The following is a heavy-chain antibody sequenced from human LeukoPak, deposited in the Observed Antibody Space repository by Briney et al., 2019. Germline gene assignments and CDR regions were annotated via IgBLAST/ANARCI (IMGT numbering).Heavy chain of an antibody. CDR1: GDSVSSNSAA. CDR3: ARVDVTMVRGVIIKVFYYFDY. CDR2: TYYRSKWYN. V-gene: IGHV6-1*01. D-gene: IGHD3-10*01. J-gene: IGHJ4*02. Sequence: SQTLSLTCAISGDSVSSNSAAWNWIRQSPSGGLEWLGRTYYRSKWYNDYAVSVKSRITINPDRSKNQFSLKLSSATAADTAVYYCARVDVTMVRGVIIKVFYYFDYWGQGTLVTVSS.